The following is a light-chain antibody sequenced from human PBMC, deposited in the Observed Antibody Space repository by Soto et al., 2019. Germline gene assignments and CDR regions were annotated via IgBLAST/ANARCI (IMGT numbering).Light chain of an antibody. V-gene: IGKV3-20*01. CDR2: DVS. CDR3: QQSGSSPGT. Sequence: EIVLTQSPGTLSLSPGERATLSCRASQSVSSIYLAWYQQKPGQAPRLLIYDVSSRATGIPDRFSGSGSGTDFILTISRLEPEDFAVYYCQQSGSSPGTFGQGTKVEIK. CDR1: QSVSSIY. J-gene: IGKJ1*01.